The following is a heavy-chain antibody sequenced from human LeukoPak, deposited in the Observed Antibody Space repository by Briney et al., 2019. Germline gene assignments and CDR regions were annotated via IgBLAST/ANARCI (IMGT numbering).Heavy chain of an antibody. J-gene: IGHJ6*02. V-gene: IGHV3-66*01. CDR2: IYSGGST. Sequence: HPGGSLRLSCAASGFTVSSNYMSWVRQAPGKGLEWVSVIYSGGSTYYADSVKGRFTISRDNSKNTLYLQMNSLRAEDTAVYYCARVILTVTSDLLYYYYYYGMDVWGQGTTVTVSS. CDR3: ARVILTVTSDLLYYYYYYGMDV. D-gene: IGHD4-17*01. CDR1: GFTVSSNY.